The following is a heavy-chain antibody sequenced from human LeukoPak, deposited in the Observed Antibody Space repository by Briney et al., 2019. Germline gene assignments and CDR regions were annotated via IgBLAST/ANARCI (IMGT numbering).Heavy chain of an antibody. D-gene: IGHD3-22*01. CDR2: INPNSGNT. V-gene: IGHV1-8*02. J-gene: IGHJ5*02. Sequence: GASVKVSCKASGYTFTGYYMHWVRQAPGQGLEWMGWINPNSGNTGYAQKFQGRVTMTRNTSISTAYMELSSLRSEDTAVYYCARGGYYDSSGYYFAPFLNWFDPWGQGTLVTVSS. CDR1: GYTFTGYY. CDR3: ARGGYYDSSGYYFAPFLNWFDP.